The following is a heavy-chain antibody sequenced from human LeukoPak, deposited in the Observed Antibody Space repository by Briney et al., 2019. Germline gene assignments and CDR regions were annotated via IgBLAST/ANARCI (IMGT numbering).Heavy chain of an antibody. Sequence: RASVKVSCKASGYTFTGYYMHWVRQAPGQGLEWMGWINPNSGGTNYAQKFQGRVTMTRDTSISTAYMELSRLRSDDTAVYYCARDRPQGLYSGSYWGDYWGQGTLVTVSS. CDR3: ARDRPQGLYSGSYWGDY. CDR2: INPNSGGT. D-gene: IGHD1-26*01. CDR1: GYTFTGYY. V-gene: IGHV1-2*02. J-gene: IGHJ4*02.